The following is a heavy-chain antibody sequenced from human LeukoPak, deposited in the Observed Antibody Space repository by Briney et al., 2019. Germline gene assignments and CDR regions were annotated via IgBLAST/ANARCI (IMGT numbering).Heavy chain of an antibody. J-gene: IGHJ5*02. CDR3: ARDSKFGFLNWFDP. CDR2: INPNSGNT. V-gene: IGHV1-8*02. CDR1: GYTFTTYD. Sequence: GASVKVSCKASGYTFTTYDINWVRQATGQGLEWMGWINPNSGNTGYAQKFQGRVTITRNTSISTAYMELNSLRSDDTAVYYCARDSKFGFLNWFDPWGQGTLVTVSS. D-gene: IGHD3-10*02.